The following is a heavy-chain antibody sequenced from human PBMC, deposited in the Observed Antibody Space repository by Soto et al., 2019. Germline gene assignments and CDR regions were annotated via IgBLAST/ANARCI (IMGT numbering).Heavy chain of an antibody. J-gene: IGHJ3*02. CDR3: ATWLLREHASDI. CDR2: FYLADGT. Sequence: PGPSLRLSCAASGFTVSSDYMSWVRQAPGKGLEWVSGFYLADGTYYADSVKGRFTVSIASSKNTVYLQMNNLSPEDTDVYYCATWLLREHASDISGLATMDTVS. D-gene: IGHD2-15*01. CDR1: GFTVSSDY. V-gene: IGHV3-53*01.